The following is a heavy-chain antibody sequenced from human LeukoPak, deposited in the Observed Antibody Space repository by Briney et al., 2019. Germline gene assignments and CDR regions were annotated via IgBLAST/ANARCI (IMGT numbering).Heavy chain of an antibody. Sequence: SETLSLTCTVSGGSISSSSYYWGWIRQPPGKGLEWIGYIYYSGSTNYNPSLKSRVTISVDTSKNQFSLKLSSVTAADTAVYYCAGATYYYGSGSSTLIWWGQGTLATVSS. CDR2: IYYSGST. D-gene: IGHD3-10*01. J-gene: IGHJ4*02. V-gene: IGHV4-61*05. CDR3: AGATYYYGSGSSTLIW. CDR1: GGSISSSSYY.